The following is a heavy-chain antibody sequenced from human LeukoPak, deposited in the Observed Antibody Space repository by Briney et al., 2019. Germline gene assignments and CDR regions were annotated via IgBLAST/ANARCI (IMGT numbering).Heavy chain of an antibody. D-gene: IGHD5-18*01. V-gene: IGHV3-74*01. CDR1: GFTFSSYW. CDR3: ARVVDTHFDY. Sequence: GGSLRLSCAASGFTFSSYWMHWVRQAPGKGLVWVSRIKSDGSTTTYADSVKGRFTVSRDNAKNTLYLQMNSLRAEDAAVYYCARVVDTHFDYWGQGTLVTVSS. CDR2: IKSDGSTT. J-gene: IGHJ4*02.